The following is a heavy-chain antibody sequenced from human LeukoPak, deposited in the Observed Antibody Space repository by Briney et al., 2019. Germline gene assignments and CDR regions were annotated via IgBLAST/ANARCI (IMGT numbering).Heavy chain of an antibody. CDR2: INWNSGSI. CDR3: ARMPRGPDV. V-gene: IGHV3-9*01. D-gene: IGHD2-2*01. CDR1: GFTFDDYG. J-gene: IGHJ6*04. Sequence: GGSLRLSCAASGFTFDDYGMYWVRQAPGKGLEWVSSINWNSGSIAYADSVKGRFTISRDNAKNSLYLQMNSLRAEDTAVYYCARMPRGPDVWGKGTTVTVSS.